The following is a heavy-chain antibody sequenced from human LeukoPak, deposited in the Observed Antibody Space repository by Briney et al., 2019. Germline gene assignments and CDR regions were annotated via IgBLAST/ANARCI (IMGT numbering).Heavy chain of an antibody. J-gene: IGHJ4*02. CDR3: ARARGGRTYSEPGGYPVFDS. V-gene: IGHV3-30*02. CDR2: IRYDGSNK. D-gene: IGHD3-10*01. Sequence: PGGSLRLSCAASGFTFSSYGMHWVRQAPGKGLEWVAFIRYDGSNKYYADSVKGRFTISRDNSKNTLYLQMNSLRAEDTAVYYCARARGGRTYSEPGGYPVFDSWGQGTLVTVSS. CDR1: GFTFSSYG.